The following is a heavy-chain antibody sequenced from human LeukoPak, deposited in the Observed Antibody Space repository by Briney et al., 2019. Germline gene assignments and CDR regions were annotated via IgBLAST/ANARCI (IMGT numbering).Heavy chain of an antibody. CDR2: ISRSTSYI. Sequence: GGSLRLSCAASGFTFSSYSMNWVRQAPGKGLEWVSSISRSTSYIYYADSVRGRFTISRDNAKNSLYLKMNSLRAEDTAVYYCASDRASTTWGQGTLVTVSS. V-gene: IGHV3-21*01. CDR3: ASDRASTT. J-gene: IGHJ5*02. D-gene: IGHD3-10*01. CDR1: GFTFSSYS.